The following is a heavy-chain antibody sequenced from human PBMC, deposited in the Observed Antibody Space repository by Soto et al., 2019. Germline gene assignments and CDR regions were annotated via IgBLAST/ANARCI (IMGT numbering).Heavy chain of an antibody. V-gene: IGHV3-23*01. Sequence: EVQLLESGGRLVQPGGSLRLSCAASGYTFSSNAMSWVRQAPGKGLEWVSSIGTSGNTYYPDSVQGRFTISRDISKNSLYLQMNSLRVEDTAVYYCARRSSGRTYSFDFWGHGTLVTVSS. D-gene: IGHD6-19*01. CDR3: ARRSSGRTYSFDF. CDR1: GYTFSSNA. J-gene: IGHJ4*01. CDR2: IGTSGNT.